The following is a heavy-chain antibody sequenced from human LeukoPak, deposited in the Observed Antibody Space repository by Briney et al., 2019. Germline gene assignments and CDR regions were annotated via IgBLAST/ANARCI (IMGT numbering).Heavy chain of an antibody. CDR1: GFTFDDYA. CDR3: ARTNLVAEPFDY. CDR2: ITWNSARK. V-gene: IGHV3-9*01. J-gene: IGHJ4*02. Sequence: QPGRSLRLSCAVSGFTFDDYAMHWVRQAPGMGLEWVSGITWNSARKQYADSVRGRFTISRDNAKNTLYLQMNSLRAEDTAVYYCARTNLVAEPFDYWGQGTLVTVSS. D-gene: IGHD2-8*02.